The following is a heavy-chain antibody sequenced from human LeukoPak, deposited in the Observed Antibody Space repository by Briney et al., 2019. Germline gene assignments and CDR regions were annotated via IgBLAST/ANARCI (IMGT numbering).Heavy chain of an antibody. Sequence: ASVKVSCKASGYTFTIYAMHWVRQAPGQRLEWMGWINAGNGNTKYSQKFQGRVTITRDTSASTAYMELSSLRSEDTAVYYCARAPSGYCSGGSCYSSWFDPWGQGTLVSVSS. CDR3: ARAPSGYCSGGSCYSSWFDP. CDR2: INAGNGNT. V-gene: IGHV1-3*01. J-gene: IGHJ5*02. D-gene: IGHD2-15*01. CDR1: GYTFTIYA.